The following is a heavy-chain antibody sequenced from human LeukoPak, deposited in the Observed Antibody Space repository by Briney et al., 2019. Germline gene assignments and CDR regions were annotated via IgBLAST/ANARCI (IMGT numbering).Heavy chain of an antibody. CDR3: ARDPGYYDSSGYYYPYYFDY. Sequence: SETLSLTCTVSGGSISSYYWSWIRQPPGKGLEWLGYIYYSGSTNYNPSPKSRVTISVDTSKNQFSLKLSSVTAADTAVYYCARDPGYYDSSGYYYPYYFDYWGQGTLVTVSS. V-gene: IGHV4-59*01. CDR2: IYYSGST. CDR1: GGSISSYY. J-gene: IGHJ4*02. D-gene: IGHD3-22*01.